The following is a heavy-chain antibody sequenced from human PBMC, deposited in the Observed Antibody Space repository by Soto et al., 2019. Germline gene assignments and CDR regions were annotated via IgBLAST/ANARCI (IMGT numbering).Heavy chain of an antibody. D-gene: IGHD3-3*01. V-gene: IGHV1-69*13. CDR3: ARDKTPVFITIHGSNWFDP. CDR2: IIPIFGTA. Sequence: GASVKVSCKASGGTFSSYAISWVRQAPGQGLEWMGGIIPIFGTANYAQKFQGRVTITADESTSTAYMELSSLRSEDTAVYYCARDKTPVFITIHGSNWFDPWGQGTLVTVSS. CDR1: GGTFSSYA. J-gene: IGHJ5*02.